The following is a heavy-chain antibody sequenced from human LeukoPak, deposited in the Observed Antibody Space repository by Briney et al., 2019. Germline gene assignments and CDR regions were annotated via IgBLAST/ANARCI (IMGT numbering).Heavy chain of an antibody. V-gene: IGHV1-2*02. CDR3: ARDYGSGSYYYMDV. CDR1: GYTFTDYY. Sequence: ASVKVSCKASGYTFTDYYMHWVRQAPGQGLEWMGWINPSSGGTNYAPKFQGRVTMTRNTSITTAYMELSRLRSDDTAVYYCARDYGSGSYYYMDVWGKGTTVTVSS. D-gene: IGHD3-10*01. CDR2: INPSSGGT. J-gene: IGHJ6*03.